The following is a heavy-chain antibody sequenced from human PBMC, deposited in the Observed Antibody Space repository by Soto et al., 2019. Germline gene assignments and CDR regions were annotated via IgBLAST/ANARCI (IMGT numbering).Heavy chain of an antibody. Sequence: PGGSLRLSCAASGFTFSSYGMHWVRQAPGKGLEWVAVISYDGSNKYYADSVKGRFTISRDNSKNTLYLQMNSLRAEDTAVYYCASTPLGGSYLDYWGQGTLVTVSS. D-gene: IGHD1-26*01. CDR3: ASTPLGGSYLDY. CDR2: ISYDGSNK. CDR1: GFTFSSYG. J-gene: IGHJ4*02. V-gene: IGHV3-30*03.